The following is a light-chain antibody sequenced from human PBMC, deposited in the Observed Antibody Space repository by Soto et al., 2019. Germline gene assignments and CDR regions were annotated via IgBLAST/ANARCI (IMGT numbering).Light chain of an antibody. CDR2: DTN. V-gene: IGLV1-51*01. CDR1: SSNIGKNY. J-gene: IGLJ2*01. CDR3: GTSDTSLSAVV. Sequence: QSVLTQPPSVSAAPGQKVTISCSGASSNIGKNYVSWYQQLPGAAPKLVIFDTNKRPSGIPDRFSGSKSGTSAALDITALQTGAEDDDYCGTSDTSLSAVVFGGGTKVTVL.